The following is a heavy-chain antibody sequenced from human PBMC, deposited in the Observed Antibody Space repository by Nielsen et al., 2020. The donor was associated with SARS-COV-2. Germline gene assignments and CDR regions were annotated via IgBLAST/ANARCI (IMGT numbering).Heavy chain of an antibody. J-gene: IGHJ4*02. CDR3: ARDQISGDGYIPNSYYFDY. Sequence: WIRQSPSRGLEWLGRTYYRSKWYNDYAVSVKSRITINPDTSKNQFSLQLNSVTPEDTAVYYCARDQISGDGYIPNSYYFDYWGQGTLVTVSS. V-gene: IGHV6-1*01. CDR2: TYYRSKWYN. D-gene: IGHD5-24*01.